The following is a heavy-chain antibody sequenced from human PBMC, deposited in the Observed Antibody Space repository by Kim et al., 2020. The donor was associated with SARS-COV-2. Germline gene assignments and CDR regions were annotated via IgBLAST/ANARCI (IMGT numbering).Heavy chain of an antibody. V-gene: IGHV3-13*04. CDR2: IGTAGDT. CDR1: GFTFSTYD. J-gene: IGHJ4*02. D-gene: IGHD4-17*01. Sequence: GGSLRLSCAASGFTFSTYDMHWVRQASGKRLEWVSGIGTAGDTYYPDSVKGRFTISRENAKNSLYLQMNSLRAGDTAVYYCTRGGGYGDYVHLDYWGQGTLVTVSS. CDR3: TRGGGYGDYVHLDY.